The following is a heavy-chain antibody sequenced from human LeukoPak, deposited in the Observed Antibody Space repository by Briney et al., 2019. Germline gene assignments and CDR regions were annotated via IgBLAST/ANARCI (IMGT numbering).Heavy chain of an antibody. CDR1: GITFSSYW. D-gene: IGHD6-13*01. J-gene: IGHJ4*02. CDR2: IKQDGSEK. V-gene: IGHV3-7*02. Sequence: GGSLRLSCAASGITFSSYWMSWVRQAPGKGLEWVANIKQDGSEKYYVDSVKGRFTISRDNAKNSLYLQMNSLRAEDTAVYYCASYPIAAAPFDYWGQGTLVTVSS. CDR3: ASYPIAAAPFDY.